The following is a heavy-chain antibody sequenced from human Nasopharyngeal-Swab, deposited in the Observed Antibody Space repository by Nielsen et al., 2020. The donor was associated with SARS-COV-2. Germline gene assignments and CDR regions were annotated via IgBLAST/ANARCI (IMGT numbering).Heavy chain of an antibody. J-gene: IGHJ4*02. CDR1: GFTFSSYA. CDR2: ISGSGGST. CDR3: AKICGGSGGSCSLDY. V-gene: IGHV3-23*01. Sequence: GGSLRLSCAASGFTFSSYAMSWVRQAPGKGLEWVSAISGSGGSTYYADSVKGRFTISRDNSKNTLYLQMNSLRAEDTAVYYCAKICGGSGGSCSLDYRGQGTLVTVSS. D-gene: IGHD2-15*01.